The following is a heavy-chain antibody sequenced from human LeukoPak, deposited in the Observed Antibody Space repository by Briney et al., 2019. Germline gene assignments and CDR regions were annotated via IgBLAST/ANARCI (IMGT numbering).Heavy chain of an antibody. CDR1: GGSISSGGYY. D-gene: IGHD3-9*01. Sequence: SETLSLTCTVSGGSISSGGYYWSWIRQPPGKGLEWIGYIYHSGSTYYNPSLKSRVTISVDRSKNQFSLKLSSVTAADTAVYYCARVQFTGYWGGLEGFLWDAEYYFDYWGQGTLVTVSS. CDR2: IYHSGST. V-gene: IGHV4-30-2*01. J-gene: IGHJ4*02. CDR3: ARVQFTGYWGGLEGFLWDAEYYFDY.